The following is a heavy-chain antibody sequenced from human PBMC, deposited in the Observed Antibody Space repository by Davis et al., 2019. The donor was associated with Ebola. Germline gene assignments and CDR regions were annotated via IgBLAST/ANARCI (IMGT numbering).Heavy chain of an antibody. Sequence: GESLKISCAASGFTFSSYSMNWVRQAPGKGLEWVSYISSSSSTIYYADSVKGRFTISRDNAKNSLYLQMNSLRAEDTAVYYCAREGGNDYQYYYYYYGMDVWGQGTTVTVSS. D-gene: IGHD4-11*01. V-gene: IGHV3-48*01. CDR2: ISSSSSTI. CDR1: GFTFSSYS. J-gene: IGHJ6*02. CDR3: AREGGNDYQYYYYYYGMDV.